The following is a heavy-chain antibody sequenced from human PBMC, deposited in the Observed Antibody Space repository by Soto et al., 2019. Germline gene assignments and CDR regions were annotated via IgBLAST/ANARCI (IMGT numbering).Heavy chain of an antibody. CDR1: GFTFSSYG. J-gene: IGHJ4*01. V-gene: IGHV3-33*01. D-gene: IGHD3-22*01. CDR2: IWYDGSNK. CDR3: TTDSYSTMIVVRFDY. Sequence: GGSLSLSCAASGFTFSSYGMHWVRQAPGKGLEWVAVIWYDGSNKYYADSVKGRFTISRDNSKNTLYLQMNSLKTEGTGIYYCTTDSYSTMIVVRFDYWGHGTLVTVSS.